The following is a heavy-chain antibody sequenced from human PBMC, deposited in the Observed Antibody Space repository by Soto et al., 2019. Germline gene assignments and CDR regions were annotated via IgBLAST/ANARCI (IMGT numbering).Heavy chain of an antibody. Sequence: SETRSLTCAVSGGSLSGYYWSWIRQYPGKGLEWIREINHRGSSDYNPLLKSRVTISVDASKNEFSLELSSVTAADTAVYYCSRYDNRHSLYGGELWGEETTL. CDR3: SRYDNRHSLYGGEL. D-gene: IGHD1-1*01. V-gene: IGHV4-34*01. CDR1: GGSLSGYY. CDR2: INHRGSS. J-gene: IGHJ6*02.